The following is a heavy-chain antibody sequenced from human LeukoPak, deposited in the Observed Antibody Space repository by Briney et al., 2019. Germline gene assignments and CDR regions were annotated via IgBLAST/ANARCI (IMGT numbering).Heavy chain of an antibody. CDR2: INNDGSST. V-gene: IGHV3-74*01. CDR1: GFTFSSYW. D-gene: IGHD4-17*01. Sequence: PGRSLRLSCAASGFTFSSYWMHWVRQAPGKGLVWVSRINNDGSSTTYADSVKGRFTISRDNAKNTLYLQMNSLRAEDTAMYYCARGLSVSVTTPLGYWGQGTLVTVSS. J-gene: IGHJ4*02. CDR3: ARGLSVSVTTPLGY.